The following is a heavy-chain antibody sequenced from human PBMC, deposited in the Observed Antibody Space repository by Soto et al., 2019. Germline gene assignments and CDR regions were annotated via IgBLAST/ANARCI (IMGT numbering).Heavy chain of an antibody. Sequence: EVQLVESGGGLVKPGGSLRLSCAASGFTFSSYSMNWVRQAPGKGLEWVSSISSSSRYIYYADSVKGRFTISRDNAKNSLYLQMNSLRAEDTAVYYCARNGYYDGSGYYSDAFDIWGQGTMVTVSS. CDR3: ARNGYYDGSGYYSDAFDI. J-gene: IGHJ3*02. V-gene: IGHV3-21*01. CDR2: ISSSSRYI. D-gene: IGHD3-22*01. CDR1: GFTFSSYS.